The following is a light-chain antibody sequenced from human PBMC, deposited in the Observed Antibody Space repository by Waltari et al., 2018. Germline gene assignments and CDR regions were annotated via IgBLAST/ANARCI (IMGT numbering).Light chain of an antibody. J-gene: IGKJ2*01. V-gene: IGKV4-1*01. CDR2: WAS. CDR3: QQYYTTPYT. Sequence: DIVMTQSPDSLGVSLGERATINCKSSQSVLYSSNSRNCLAWFQQRPGQPPKLLIYWASTRESGVPYRCSGSGSGTDFTLTISSLQAEDVAIYYCQQYYTTPYTFGQGTKLDIK. CDR1: QSVLYSSNSRNC.